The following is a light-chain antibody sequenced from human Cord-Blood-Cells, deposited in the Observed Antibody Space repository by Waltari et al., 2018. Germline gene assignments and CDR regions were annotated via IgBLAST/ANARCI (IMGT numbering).Light chain of an antibody. V-gene: IGLV2-14*01. CDR3: SSYTSSSTWV. CDR2: DVS. J-gene: IGLJ3*02. CDR1: RSDVGGYNY. Sequence: QSALTQPASVFGSPGQSITISCTGTRSDVGGYNYVSCYQQHPGKAPKLMIYDVSNRPSGVSNRSAGSKSGNTASLTISGLQAEDEADYYCSSYTSSSTWVFGGGTKLTVL.